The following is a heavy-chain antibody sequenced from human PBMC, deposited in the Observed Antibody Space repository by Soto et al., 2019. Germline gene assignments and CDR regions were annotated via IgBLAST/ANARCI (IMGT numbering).Heavy chain of an antibody. CDR2: IYHSGST. V-gene: IGHV4-4*02. CDR1: GGSISSSNW. J-gene: IGHJ6*02. CDR3: SRDKIFGVVLYYYYGMDV. D-gene: IGHD3-3*01. Sequence: SETLSLTCAVSGGSISSSNWWSWVRQPPGKGLEWIGEIYHSGSTNYNPSLKSRVTISVDKSKNHFSLKLSSVTAADTAVYYCSRDKIFGVVLYYYYGMDVWGQGTTVTVS.